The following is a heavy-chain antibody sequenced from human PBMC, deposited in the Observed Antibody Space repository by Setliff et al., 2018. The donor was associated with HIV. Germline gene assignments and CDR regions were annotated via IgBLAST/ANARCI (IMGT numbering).Heavy chain of an antibody. CDR3: ARPSLGIGGGALFDY. CDR1: GASVNTNNYY. Sequence: SETLSLTCTVSGASVNTNNYYWGWIRQPPGKGLEWIGNIHFSGSTYYSPSLRSRVTIYVGTSKRQFFLSLSSVTAADTAVYFCARPSLGIGGGALFDYWGQGILVTV. V-gene: IGHV4-39*01. D-gene: IGHD7-27*01. J-gene: IGHJ4*02. CDR2: IHFSGST.